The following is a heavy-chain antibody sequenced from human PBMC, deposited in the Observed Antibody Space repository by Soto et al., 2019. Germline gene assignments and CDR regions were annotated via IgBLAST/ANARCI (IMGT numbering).Heavy chain of an antibody. D-gene: IGHD5-18*01. Sequence: PGGSLRLSCAASGFTFSSYSMNWVRQAPGKGLEWVSSISSSSSYIYYADSVKGRFTISRDNAKNSLYLQMNSLRAEDTAVYYCARVPSHSIQLWPNYYYYSGMDVWGQGTTVTVSS. CDR3: ARVPSHSIQLWPNYYYYSGMDV. CDR1: GFTFSSYS. CDR2: ISSSSSYI. J-gene: IGHJ6*02. V-gene: IGHV3-21*01.